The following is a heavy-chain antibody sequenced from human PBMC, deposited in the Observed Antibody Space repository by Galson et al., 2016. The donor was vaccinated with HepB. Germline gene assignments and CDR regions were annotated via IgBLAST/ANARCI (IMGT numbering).Heavy chain of an antibody. CDR1: GFTFNNYG. CDR3: VQGSTAPAV. Sequence: SLRLSCAASGFTFNNYGMTWVRQPPGKGLEVVSSISRSGDSTDYADSVKGRFTISRDNSKNTLYLQMNCLRAEDTAVYYCVQGSTAPAVWGKGTAVTVSS. V-gene: IGHV3-23*01. CDR2: ISRSGDST. D-gene: IGHD2-2*01. J-gene: IGHJ6*04.